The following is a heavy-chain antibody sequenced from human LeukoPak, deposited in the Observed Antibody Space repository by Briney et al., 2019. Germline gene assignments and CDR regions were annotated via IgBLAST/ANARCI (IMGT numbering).Heavy chain of an antibody. J-gene: IGHJ5*02. CDR1: GGSISTFY. V-gene: IGHV4-4*07. Sequence: SETLSLTCTVSGGSISTFYWTWIRQPAGKGLEWIGRTNNSGSTNYNPSLRSRVSMSVDRSKNQFSVTLSSVTAADTAVYFCAREGGDPRWLDPWGQGTLVTVSS. CDR3: AREGGDPRWLDP. CDR2: TNNSGST. D-gene: IGHD6-25*01.